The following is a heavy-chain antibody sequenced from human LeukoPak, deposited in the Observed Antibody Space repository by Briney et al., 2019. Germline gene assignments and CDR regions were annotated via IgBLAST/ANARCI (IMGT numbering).Heavy chain of an antibody. CDR1: GFTFDDYG. D-gene: IGHD4-17*01. J-gene: IGHJ5*02. Sequence: PGGSLRLSRAASGFTFDDYGMSWVRQAPGKGLEWVSGINWNGGSTGYADSVKGRFTISRDNAKNSLYLQMNSLRAEDTALYYCARDNYGDYIDWFDPWGQGTLVTVSS. CDR3: ARDNYGDYIDWFDP. V-gene: IGHV3-20*04. CDR2: INWNGGST.